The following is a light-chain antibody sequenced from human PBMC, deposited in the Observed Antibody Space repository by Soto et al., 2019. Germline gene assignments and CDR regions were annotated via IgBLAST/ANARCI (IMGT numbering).Light chain of an antibody. CDR2: DAS. J-gene: IGKJ5*01. CDR1: QSFRGL. Sequence: EVVLTQSPVTLSLSPGERATLSCRASQSFRGLLAWYQQKPGQAPRLLIYDASSRATGIPDRFSGSGSGTDFTLTISSLEPEDFAVYYCQQRSNWPITFGQGTRLEIK. V-gene: IGKV3-11*01. CDR3: QQRSNWPIT.